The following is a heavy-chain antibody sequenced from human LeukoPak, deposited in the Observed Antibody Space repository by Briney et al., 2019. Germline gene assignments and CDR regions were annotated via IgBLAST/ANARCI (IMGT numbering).Heavy chain of an antibody. V-gene: IGHV4-61*01. CDR2: IYYSGTT. J-gene: IGHJ6*03. CDR3: AGGNPLLRYYYYYMDV. CDR1: GYSISSGYY. D-gene: IGHD4-23*01. Sequence: KPSETLSLTCTVSGYSISSGYYWGWIRQPPGKGLEWIGYIYYSGTTNYNPSLKSRVTISVDTSKNQFSLKLSSVTAADTAVYYCAGGNPLLRYYYYYMDVWGKGTTVTVSS.